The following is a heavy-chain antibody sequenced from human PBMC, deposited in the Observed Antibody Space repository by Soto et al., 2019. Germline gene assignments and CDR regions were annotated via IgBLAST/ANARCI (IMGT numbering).Heavy chain of an antibody. CDR3: AREYCSSTSCYVFDP. V-gene: IGHV4-59*01. CDR2: IYYSGST. Sequence: SETLSLTCAVYGGSFSGYYWSWIRQPPGKGLEWIGYIYYSGSTNYNPSLKSRVTISVDTSKNQFSLKLSSVTAADTAVYYCAREYCSSTSCYVFDPWGQGTLVTVSS. J-gene: IGHJ5*02. D-gene: IGHD2-2*01. CDR1: GGSFSGYY.